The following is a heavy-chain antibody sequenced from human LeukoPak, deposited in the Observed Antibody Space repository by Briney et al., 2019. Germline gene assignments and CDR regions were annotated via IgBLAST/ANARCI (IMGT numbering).Heavy chain of an antibody. J-gene: IGHJ4*02. CDR3: ASRNYYYGSGSYYWDY. V-gene: IGHV3-11*04. CDR2: ISSSGSTI. D-gene: IGHD3-10*01. Sequence: PGGPLTLSCAASGFTVSNNYMRWVRQAPGKGLEWVSYISSSGSTIYYADSVKGRFTISRDNAKNSLYLQMNSLRAEDTAVYYCASRNYYYGSGSYYWDYWGQGTLVTVSS. CDR1: GFTVSNNY.